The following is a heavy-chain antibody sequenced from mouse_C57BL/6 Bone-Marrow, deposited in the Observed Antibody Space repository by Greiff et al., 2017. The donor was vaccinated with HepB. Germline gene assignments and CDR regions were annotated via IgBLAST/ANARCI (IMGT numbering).Heavy chain of an antibody. D-gene: IGHD2-4*01. CDR2: ISYDGSN. CDR1: GYSITSGYY. V-gene: IGHV3-6*01. J-gene: IGHJ2*01. CDR3: ARSGLRRGY. Sequence: EVQLVESGPGLKPSQSLSLTCSVTGYSITSGYYWNWIRQFPGNKLEWMGYISYDGSNNYNPSLKNRISITRDTSKNQFFLKLNSVTTEDTATYYCARSGLRRGYWGQGTTLTVSS.